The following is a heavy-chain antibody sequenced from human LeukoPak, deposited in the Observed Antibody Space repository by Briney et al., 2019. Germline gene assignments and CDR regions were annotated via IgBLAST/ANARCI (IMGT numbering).Heavy chain of an antibody. CDR1: GITLSNYG. J-gene: IGHJ4*02. V-gene: IGHV3-23*01. Sequence: GGSLRLSCAVSGITLSNYGMSWVRQAPGKGLDWVAGISDSGGRTNYADSVKGRFTISRDNSKNTLYLQMNSLRAEDTAVYYCAKEISDYWGQGTLVTVSS. CDR2: ISDSGGRT. CDR3: AKEISDY. D-gene: IGHD3-3*01.